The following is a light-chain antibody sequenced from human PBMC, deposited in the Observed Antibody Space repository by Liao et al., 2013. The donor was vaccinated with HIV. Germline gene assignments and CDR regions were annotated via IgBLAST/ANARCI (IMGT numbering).Light chain of an antibody. Sequence: SYELTQPPSVSVSPGQTASITCSGDKLGDKYASWYQQKPGQSPVMIIYQDFQRPSGIPERFSGFNSGNTATLTISGTQAVDEADYYCQAWDSSTWVFGGGTTLTVL. J-gene: IGLJ3*02. CDR3: QAWDSSTWV. CDR2: QDF. V-gene: IGLV3-1*01. CDR1: KLGDKY.